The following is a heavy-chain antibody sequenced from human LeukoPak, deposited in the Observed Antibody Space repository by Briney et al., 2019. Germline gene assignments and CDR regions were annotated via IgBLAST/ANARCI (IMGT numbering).Heavy chain of an antibody. Sequence: SQTLSLTCAISGDSVSSNSAAWNWIRQSPSRGLEWLGRTYYRSKWYNDYAVSVKSRITINPDTSKNQFSLQLNSVTPEDTAVYYCAREGGFEWELRYGLLCIFDYWGRGTLVTVSS. D-gene: IGHD1-26*01. J-gene: IGHJ4*02. CDR1: GDSVSSNSAA. CDR2: TYYRSKWYN. CDR3: AREGGFEWELRYGLLCIFDY. V-gene: IGHV6-1*01.